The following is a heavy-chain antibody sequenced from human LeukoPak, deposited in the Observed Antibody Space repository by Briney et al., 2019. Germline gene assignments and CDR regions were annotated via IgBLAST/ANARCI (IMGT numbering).Heavy chain of an antibody. V-gene: IGHV4-34*01. CDR1: GGSFSGYC. CDR2: INHSGST. CDR3: ARGDYGDYDY. Sequence: SETLSLTCAVYGGSFSGYCWSWIRQPPGKGLEWIGEINHSGSTNYNPSLKSRVTISVDTSKNQFSLKLSSVTAADTAVYYCARGDYGDYDYWGQGTLVTVSS. D-gene: IGHD4-17*01. J-gene: IGHJ4*02.